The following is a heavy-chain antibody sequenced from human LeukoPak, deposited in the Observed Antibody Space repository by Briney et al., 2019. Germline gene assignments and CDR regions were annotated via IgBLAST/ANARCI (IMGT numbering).Heavy chain of an antibody. CDR1: GFTFDDYA. CDR3: AKDPGHYYDSSGYLNWFDP. J-gene: IGHJ5*02. D-gene: IGHD3-22*01. V-gene: IGHV3-9*01. Sequence: GGSLRLSCAASGFTFDDYAMHWVRQAPEKGLEWVSGISWNSGSIGYADSVKGRFTISRDNAKNSLYLQMNSLRAEDTALYYCAKDPGHYYDSSGYLNWFDPWGQGTLVTVSS. CDR2: ISWNSGSI.